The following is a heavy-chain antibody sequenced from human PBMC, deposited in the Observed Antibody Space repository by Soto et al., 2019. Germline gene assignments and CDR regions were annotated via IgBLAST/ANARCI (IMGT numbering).Heavy chain of an antibody. J-gene: IGHJ6*02. CDR2: MNPNSGNT. V-gene: IGHV1-8*01. Sequence: ASVKVSFKASGYTFTSYDINWVRQATGQGLEWMGWMNPNSGNTGYAQKFQGRVTMTRNTSISTAYMELSSLRSEDTAVYYCARGFGYSSGWYAGYYYYGMDVWGQGTTVTVSS. D-gene: IGHD6-19*01. CDR1: GYTFTSYD. CDR3: ARGFGYSSGWYAGYYYYGMDV.